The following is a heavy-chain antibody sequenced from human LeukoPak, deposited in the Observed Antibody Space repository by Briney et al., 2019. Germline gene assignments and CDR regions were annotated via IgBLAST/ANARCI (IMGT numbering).Heavy chain of an antibody. CDR2: IIPIFGTA. CDR3: ATDEYCSGGSCPGLY. Sequence: GASVTVSCTASGGTFSSYAISWVRQAPGQGLEWMGGIIPIFGTANYAQKFQGRVTITADESTSTAYMELSSLRSEDTAVYYCATDEYCSGGSCPGLYWGQGTLVTVSS. CDR1: GGTFSSYA. D-gene: IGHD2-15*01. V-gene: IGHV1-69*13. J-gene: IGHJ4*02.